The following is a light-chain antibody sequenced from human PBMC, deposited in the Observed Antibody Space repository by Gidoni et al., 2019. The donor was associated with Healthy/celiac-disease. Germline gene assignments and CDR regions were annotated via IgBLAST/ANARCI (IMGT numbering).Light chain of an antibody. V-gene: IGKV1-13*02. CDR3: QQCNSYPS. J-gene: IGKJ2*01. CDR2: DAS. CDR1: QGISSA. Sequence: AIQLTQSPSSLSSSVGDRVTIPCRASQGISSALAWYQQKPGQAPKLLIYDASSLDSGVPSRFSGSGSGTDFTLTISSLQPEDFAAYYCQQCNSYPSFXQXTKLEIK.